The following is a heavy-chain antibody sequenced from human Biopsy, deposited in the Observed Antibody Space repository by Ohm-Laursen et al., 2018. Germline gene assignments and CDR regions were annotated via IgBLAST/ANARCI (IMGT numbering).Heavy chain of an antibody. CDR3: ARVPAYPSIDGYYGLDL. CDR2: INPNSGNA. V-gene: IGHV1-2*02. Sequence: ASVKVSCEASGYTFAGYYLHWVRQAPGHGLEWMGWINPNSGNANYAQSFQGRLTVTRDTSISTAYMELASLTFDDTAIYYCARVPAYPSIDGYYGLDLWGQGTTVIVSS. D-gene: IGHD3-9*01. CDR1: GYTFAGYY. J-gene: IGHJ6*02.